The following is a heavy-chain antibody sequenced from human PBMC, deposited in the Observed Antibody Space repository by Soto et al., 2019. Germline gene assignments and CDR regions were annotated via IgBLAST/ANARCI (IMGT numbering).Heavy chain of an antibody. CDR3: ARYTGYCSSTSCYVGAFHI. CDR1: GYTFTSYD. J-gene: IGHJ3*02. Sequence: QVQLVQSGAEVKKPGASVKVSCKASGYTFTSYDINWVRQATGQGLEWMGWMNPNSGNTGYAQKFQGRVTMTRNTSISTAYMELSSLRSEDTALYYCARYTGYCSSTSCYVGAFHIWGQGTIVTVSS. V-gene: IGHV1-8*01. CDR2: MNPNSGNT. D-gene: IGHD2-2*01.